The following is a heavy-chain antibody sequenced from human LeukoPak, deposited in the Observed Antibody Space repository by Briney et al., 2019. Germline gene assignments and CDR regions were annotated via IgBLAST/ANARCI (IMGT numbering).Heavy chain of an antibody. CDR2: INQSGST. V-gene: IGHV4-34*01. CDR1: GGSLSNYY. Sequence: TSETLSLTCTVFGGSLSNYYWNWIRQSPGKGLEWIGEINQSGSTKYNPSLKSRVTISGDTSKNQFSLRLNSVTAADTAVYFCARAYRAHQTFHSYHYFDYWGQGTLVTVSS. J-gene: IGHJ4*02. CDR3: ARAYRAHQTFHSYHYFDY. D-gene: IGHD5-18*01.